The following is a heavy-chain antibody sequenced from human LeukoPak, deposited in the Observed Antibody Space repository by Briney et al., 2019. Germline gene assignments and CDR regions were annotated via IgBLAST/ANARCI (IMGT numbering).Heavy chain of an antibody. J-gene: IGHJ3*02. Sequence: ASVKVSCKASGYTFTSYYMHWVRQAPGQGLEWMGIINPSGGSTSYAQKFQGRVTMTRDTSTSTVYMELSSLRSEDTAVYYCAREVGYSSSSGSPFDIWGQGTMVTVSS. CDR3: AREVGYSSSSGSPFDI. CDR2: INPSGGST. D-gene: IGHD6-6*01. CDR1: GYTFTSYY. V-gene: IGHV1-46*01.